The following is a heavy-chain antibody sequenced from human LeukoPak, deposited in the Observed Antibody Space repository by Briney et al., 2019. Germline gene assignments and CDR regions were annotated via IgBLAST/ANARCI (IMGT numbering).Heavy chain of an antibody. V-gene: IGHV3-30*04. D-gene: IGHD3-22*01. CDR3: ARDPDTTAYYVFDY. CDR1: GFTFGSYA. CDR2: ISYDGSNR. Sequence: GGALRLSCAAPGFTFGSYAMPWVRQAPGKGLERVAVISYDGSNRYYTDSVRGRFTISRDNFRNPLSLQMNGLTVEDTAVYYCARDPDTTAYYVFDYWGQGTLVSVSS. J-gene: IGHJ4*02.